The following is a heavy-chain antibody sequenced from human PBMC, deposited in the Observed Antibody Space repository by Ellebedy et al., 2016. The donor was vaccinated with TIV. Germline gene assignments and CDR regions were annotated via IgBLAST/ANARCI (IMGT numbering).Heavy chain of an antibody. Sequence: ASVKVSCKASGYTFTSYYMHWVRQAPGQRLEWMGWINAGNGNTKYSQKFQGRVTITRDTSASTAYMELSSLRSEDTAVYYCARDVYYDFWSGYGDYWGQGTLVTVSS. CDR2: INAGNGNT. CDR1: GYTFTSYY. CDR3: ARDVYYDFWSGYGDY. D-gene: IGHD3-3*01. J-gene: IGHJ4*02. V-gene: IGHV1-3*01.